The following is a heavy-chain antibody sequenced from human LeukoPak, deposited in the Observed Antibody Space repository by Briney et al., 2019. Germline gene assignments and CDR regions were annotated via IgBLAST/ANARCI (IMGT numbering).Heavy chain of an antibody. Sequence: SETLSLTCAVYGGSFSGYYWSWIRQPPGKGLEWIGGINHSGSTNYNPSLKSRVTISVDTSKNQFSLKLSSVTAADTAVYYCARPELRYYDFWSGYSFDYWGQGTLVTVSS. J-gene: IGHJ4*02. V-gene: IGHV4-34*01. CDR2: INHSGST. D-gene: IGHD3-3*01. CDR1: GGSFSGYY. CDR3: ARPELRYYDFWSGYSFDY.